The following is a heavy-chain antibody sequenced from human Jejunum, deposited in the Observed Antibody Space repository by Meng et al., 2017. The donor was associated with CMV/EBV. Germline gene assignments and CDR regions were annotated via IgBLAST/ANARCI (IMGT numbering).Heavy chain of an antibody. CDR3: ARQWALAQLLGKDFDF. V-gene: IGHV4-39*01. Sequence: SLSNIKCYSRWIRQPPRKGLEWIRNVYYSGKTYYRPSLKTRVTISVDTSNNQFSLSLNSVTAADTAVYYCARQWALAQLLGKDFDFWGQGTLVTVSS. CDR1: SLSNIKCY. J-gene: IGHJ4*02. CDR2: VYYSGKT. D-gene: IGHD2-2*01.